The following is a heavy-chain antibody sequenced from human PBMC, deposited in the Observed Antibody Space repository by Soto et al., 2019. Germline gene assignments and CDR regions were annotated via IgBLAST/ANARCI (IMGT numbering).Heavy chain of an antibody. J-gene: IGHJ4*02. Sequence: ASVKVSCKASGYTFTGYYMHWVRQAPGQGLEWMGWINPNSGGTNYAQKFQGWVTMTRDTSISTAYMELSRLRSDDTAVYYCARAPDGYSSSPHFDYWGQGTLVTSPQ. CDR1: GYTFTGYY. CDR2: INPNSGGT. D-gene: IGHD6-6*01. CDR3: ARAPDGYSSSPHFDY. V-gene: IGHV1-2*04.